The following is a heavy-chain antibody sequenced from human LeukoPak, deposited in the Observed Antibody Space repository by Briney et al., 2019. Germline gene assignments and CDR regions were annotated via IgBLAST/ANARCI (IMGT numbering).Heavy chain of an antibody. Sequence: GASVKVSCKASGYTFTSYYMHWVRQAPGQGLEWMGIINPSGGSTSYAQKFQGRVTMTRDTSTSTVYMELSSLRSEDTAVYYCARDPPAYSSSFPDYYYGMDVWGQGTTVTVSS. J-gene: IGHJ6*02. D-gene: IGHD6-6*01. CDR2: INPSGGST. CDR3: ARDPPAYSSSFPDYYYGMDV. V-gene: IGHV1-46*01. CDR1: GYTFTSYY.